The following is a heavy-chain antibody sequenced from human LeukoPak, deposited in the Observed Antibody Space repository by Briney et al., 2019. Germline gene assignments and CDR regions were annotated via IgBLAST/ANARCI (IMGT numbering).Heavy chain of an antibody. CDR3: ARLHGYSGYDWGGYYFDY. J-gene: IGHJ4*02. D-gene: IGHD5-12*01. CDR2: IHYNGNT. V-gene: IGHV4-59*08. Sequence: PSETLSLTYTVSGDSVSSYYWNWLRQPPGKGLEWRGYIHYNGNTNYNPSLKSRVTISVDTAKNHFSLRLTSVTAADTAVYYCARLHGYSGYDWGGYYFDYWGQGTLVTVSS. CDR1: GDSVSSYY.